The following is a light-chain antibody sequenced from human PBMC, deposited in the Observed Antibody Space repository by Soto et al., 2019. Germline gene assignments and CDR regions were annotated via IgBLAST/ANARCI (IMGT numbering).Light chain of an antibody. J-gene: IGKJ1*01. CDR3: QQLNSYPRT. CDR1: QGISSY. V-gene: IGKV1-9*01. CDR2: AAS. Sequence: DIQLTQSPSFLSASVGDRVTITCRASQGISSYLAWYQQKPGKAPKLLIYAASTLQSGVPSRFSGSGSGTEFTITISRLQPEDFATYYCQQLNSYPRTFGQGTKVEIK.